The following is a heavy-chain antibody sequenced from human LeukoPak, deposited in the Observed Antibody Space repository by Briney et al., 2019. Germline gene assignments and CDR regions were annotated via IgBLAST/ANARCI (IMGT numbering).Heavy chain of an antibody. CDR2: IGGSGGST. J-gene: IGHJ4*02. D-gene: IGHD3-16*01. CDR1: GFTFSSYA. CDR3: AKDFQFTPPLLGFDY. V-gene: IGHV3-23*01. Sequence: GGSLRLSCAASGFTFSSYAMSWVRQAPGKGLEWVSAIGGSGGSTYYADSVKGRFTISRGNSKNTLYLQMNSLRAEDTAVYYCAKDFQFTPPLLGFDYWGQGTLVTVSS.